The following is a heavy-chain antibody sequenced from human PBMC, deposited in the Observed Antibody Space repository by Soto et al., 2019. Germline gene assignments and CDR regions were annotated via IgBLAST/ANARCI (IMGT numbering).Heavy chain of an antibody. J-gene: IGHJ6*02. V-gene: IGHV5-51*01. D-gene: IGHD3-3*01. CDR1: GYSFTSYW. Sequence: GESLKSSCKGSGYSFTSYWIGWVRQMPVKGLEWMGIIYPGDSDTRYSPSFQGQVTISADKSISTAYLQWSSLKASDTAMYYCARHAYDFWSGHPNPRYYYGMDVWGQGTTVTVSS. CDR3: ARHAYDFWSGHPNPRYYYGMDV. CDR2: IYPGDSDT.